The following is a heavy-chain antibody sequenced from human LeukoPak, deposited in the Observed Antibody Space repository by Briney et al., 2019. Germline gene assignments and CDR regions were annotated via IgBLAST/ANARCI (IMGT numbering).Heavy chain of an antibody. Sequence: SQTLSLTCTVSGGSISSGGYYWSWIRQPPGKGLEWIGYIYHSGSTYYNPSLKSRVTISVDRSKNQFSLKLSSVTAADTAVYYCARVEVATVGDAFDIWGQGTMVTVSS. CDR3: ARVEVATVGDAFDI. V-gene: IGHV4-30-2*01. CDR1: GGSISSGGYY. CDR2: IYHSGST. J-gene: IGHJ3*02. D-gene: IGHD5-12*01.